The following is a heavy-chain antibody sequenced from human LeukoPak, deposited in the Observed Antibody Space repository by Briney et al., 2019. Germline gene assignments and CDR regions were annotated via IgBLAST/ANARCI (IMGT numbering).Heavy chain of an antibody. D-gene: IGHD2-21*01. J-gene: IGHJ6*02. CDR3: ARGVISYYYYGMDV. V-gene: IGHV3-23*01. CDR1: GFTFSSYA. CDR2: ISGSGGST. Sequence: GGSLRLSCAASGFTFSSYAMSWVRQVPGKGLEWVSAISGSGGSTYYADSVKGRFTISRDNSKNTLFLQMNSLRAEDTAVYYCARGVISYYYYGMDVWGQGTTVTVSS.